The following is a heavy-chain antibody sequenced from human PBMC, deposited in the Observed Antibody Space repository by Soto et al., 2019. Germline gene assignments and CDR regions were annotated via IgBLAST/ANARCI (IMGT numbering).Heavy chain of an antibody. CDR3: AREALGVYCSGGSCLDY. J-gene: IGHJ4*02. V-gene: IGHV1-46*03. Sequence: QVQLVQSGAEVKKPGASVKVSCKASGYTFTSYYMHWVRQAPGQGLERMGIINPSGGSTSYAQKFQGRVTMTRDTSTSTVYMELSSLRSEDTAVYYCAREALGVYCSGGSCLDYWGQGTLVTVSS. D-gene: IGHD2-15*01. CDR1: GYTFTSYY. CDR2: INPSGGST.